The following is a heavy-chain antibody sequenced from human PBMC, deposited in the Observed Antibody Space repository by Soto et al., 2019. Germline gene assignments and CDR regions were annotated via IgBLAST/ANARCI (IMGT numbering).Heavy chain of an antibody. J-gene: IGHJ4*02. CDR1: GYTFTVYD. D-gene: IGHD1-26*01. Sequence: QAQLVQSGAEVKKPGASVKVSCKASGYTFTVYDIHLVRQATGQGLEWMGWMNPNSGNTGSAQNFQGSVTMTRDNSITTAYMELTSLRDDDSAVYYCAGEKVGTTGIDFWGQGTLVTVSS. V-gene: IGHV1-8*01. CDR2: MNPNSGNT. CDR3: AGEKVGTTGIDF.